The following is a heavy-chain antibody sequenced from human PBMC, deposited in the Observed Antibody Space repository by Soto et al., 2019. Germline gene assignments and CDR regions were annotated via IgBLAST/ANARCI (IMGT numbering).Heavy chain of an antibody. CDR2: ISFGGGNT. Sequence: GGSLRLSCVGSGFTFSDYAMTWVRQAPGKGLEWVATISFGGGNTYYADSLEGRFTISRNNSKNTQYLQIYDLRAEDTALYYCAKDGYCNGGSCYLYYLDSWGLGT. D-gene: IGHD2-15*01. CDR3: AKDGYCNGGSCYLYYLDS. J-gene: IGHJ4*02. CDR1: GFTFSDYA. V-gene: IGHV3-23*01.